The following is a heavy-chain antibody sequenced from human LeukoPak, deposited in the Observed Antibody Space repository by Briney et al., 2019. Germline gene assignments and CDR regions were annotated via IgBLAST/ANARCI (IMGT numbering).Heavy chain of an antibody. D-gene: IGHD5-12*01. CDR3: ARDSPMIVATIDIDY. J-gene: IGHJ4*02. CDR1: GYTFTSYG. Sequence: ASVKVSCKASGYTFTSYGISWVRQAPGQGLEWMGWISAYNGNTNYAQKLQGRVTMTTDTSTSTAYMELRSLRSDDTAVYYCARDSPMIVATIDIDYWGQGTLVTVSS. V-gene: IGHV1-18*01. CDR2: ISAYNGNT.